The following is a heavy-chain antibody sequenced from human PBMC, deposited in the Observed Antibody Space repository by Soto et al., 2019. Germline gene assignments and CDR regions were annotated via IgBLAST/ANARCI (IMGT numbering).Heavy chain of an antibody. J-gene: IGHJ5*02. CDR2: TSPYNGNT. Sequence: QVQLVQSGAEVKKPGASVKVSCKASGYTFTTYGISWVRQAPGQGLEWMGWTSPYNGNTNYAQKLQGRVTMTTDTSTSTAYLDLRSLRSDDTAVYYCARVTLSYGDHINWFDPWGQGTLVTVSS. CDR3: ARVTLSYGDHINWFDP. D-gene: IGHD4-17*01. CDR1: GYTFTTYG. V-gene: IGHV1-18*01.